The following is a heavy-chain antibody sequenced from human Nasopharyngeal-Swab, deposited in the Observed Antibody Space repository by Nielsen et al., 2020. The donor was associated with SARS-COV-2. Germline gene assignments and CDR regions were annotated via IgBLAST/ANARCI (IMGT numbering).Heavy chain of an antibody. CDR3: ARDADYYGSGSYLGS. Sequence: GESQKHSCAASGFTFSDDYMSWSSQAPGKGREWVSYISSSGSTIYYAETVKGRFPISRGNAKNSLYLQMISLRAEDTAVYYCARDADYYGSGSYLGSWGQGTPVTVSS. CDR1: GFTFSDDY. J-gene: IGHJ5*02. V-gene: IGHV3-11*04. CDR2: ISSSGSTI. D-gene: IGHD3-10*01.